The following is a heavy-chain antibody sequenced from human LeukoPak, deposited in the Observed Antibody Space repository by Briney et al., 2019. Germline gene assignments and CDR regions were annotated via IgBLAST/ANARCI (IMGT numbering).Heavy chain of an antibody. D-gene: IGHD6-19*01. J-gene: IGHJ4*02. V-gene: IGHV3-9*01. CDR3: AKDLSIAVAGTLDY. CDR2: ISWNSGSI. Sequence: GGSLRLSCAASGFTFDDYAMHWVRQAPGKSLEWVSGISWNSGSIGYADSVKGRFTISRDNAKNSLYLQMNSLRAEDTALYYCAKDLSIAVAGTLDYWGQGTLVTVSS. CDR1: GFTFDDYA.